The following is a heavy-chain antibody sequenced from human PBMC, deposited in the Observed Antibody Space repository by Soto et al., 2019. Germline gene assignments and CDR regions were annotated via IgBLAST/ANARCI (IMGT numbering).Heavy chain of an antibody. V-gene: IGHV1-3*01. CDR2: INAGSGNT. CDR3: ARGLAADGA. Sequence: QVQLVQSGAEVKKPGASVKVSCTASGYTFTHYAIHWVRHAPGQRLEWMGFINAGSGNTKYSQTFQGRLTFTKDTSASTAVMDLSSLRSEDTAIYYCARGLAADGAWGQGTLVTVSS. D-gene: IGHD6-13*01. J-gene: IGHJ5*02. CDR1: GYTFTHYA.